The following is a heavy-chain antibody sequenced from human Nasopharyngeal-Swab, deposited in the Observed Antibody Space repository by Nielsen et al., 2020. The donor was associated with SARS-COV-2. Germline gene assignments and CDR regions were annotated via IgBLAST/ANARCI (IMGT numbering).Heavy chain of an antibody. CDR3: AKDGAGILARCYYYGMDV. J-gene: IGHJ6*02. CDR2: IYSGGSST. CDR1: GFTFSSYA. Sequence: GESLKISCAASGFTFSSYAMSWVRQAPGKGPEWVSVIYSGGSSTYYADSVKGRFTISRDNSKNTLYLQMNSLRAEDTAVYYCAKDGAGILARCYYYGMDVWGQGTTVTVSS. V-gene: IGHV3-23*03. D-gene: IGHD2-15*01.